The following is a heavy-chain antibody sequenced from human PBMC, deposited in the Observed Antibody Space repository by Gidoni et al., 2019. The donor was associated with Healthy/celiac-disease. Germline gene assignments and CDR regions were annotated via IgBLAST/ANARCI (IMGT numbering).Heavy chain of an antibody. V-gene: IGHV2-70*01. CDR2: IDWDDDK. D-gene: IGHD3-3*01. Sequence: QVTLRESGPALVKPTQTLTLTCTFSGFSLSTSGMCVSWIRQPPGKALEWLALIDWDDDKYYSTSLKTRLTISKDTSKNQVVLTMTNMDPVDTATYYCARMILGYYDFWSGSLVSGMDVWGQGTTVTVSS. J-gene: IGHJ6*02. CDR3: ARMILGYYDFWSGSLVSGMDV. CDR1: GFSLSTSGMC.